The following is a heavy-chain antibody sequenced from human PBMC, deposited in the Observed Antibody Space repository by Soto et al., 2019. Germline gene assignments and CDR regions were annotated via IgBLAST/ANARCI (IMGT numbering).Heavy chain of an antibody. D-gene: IGHD6-13*01. Sequence: ASVKVSCKASGYTFTSYGIHWVRQAPGQRLEWMGWINAANGDTKYSPKFQGRVTITRDTSASTAYMELSSLRSADTAVYYCVRRHVSATGIDWFDPWGQGTLVTVSS. CDR1: GYTFTSYG. V-gene: IGHV1-3*01. CDR2: INAANGDT. CDR3: VRRHVSATGIDWFDP. J-gene: IGHJ5*02.